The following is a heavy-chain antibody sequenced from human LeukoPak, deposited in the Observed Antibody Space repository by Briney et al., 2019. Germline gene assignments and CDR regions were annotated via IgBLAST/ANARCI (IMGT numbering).Heavy chain of an antibody. Sequence: PGGSLRLSCAASGFTFSSYAMHWVRQAPGKGLEWVAVISYDGSNKYYADSVKGRFTISRDNAKNSLYLQMNSLRAEDTAVYYCARDRGYVYAFDIWGQGTMVTVSS. J-gene: IGHJ3*02. D-gene: IGHD5-12*01. CDR2: ISYDGSNK. V-gene: IGHV3-30-3*01. CDR1: GFTFSSYA. CDR3: ARDRGYVYAFDI.